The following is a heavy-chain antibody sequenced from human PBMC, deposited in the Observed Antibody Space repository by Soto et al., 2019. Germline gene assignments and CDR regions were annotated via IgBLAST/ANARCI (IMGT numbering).Heavy chain of an antibody. J-gene: IGHJ4*02. D-gene: IGHD5-18*01. CDR1: GFTFSSYG. Sequence: GGSLRLSCAASGFTFSSYGMHWVRQAPGKGLEWVAVIWYDGSNKYYADSVKGRFTISRDNSKNTLYLQMNSLRAEDTAVYYCARDSDTAMVPKNFDYWGQGTLVTVSS. CDR2: IWYDGSNK. V-gene: IGHV3-33*01. CDR3: ARDSDTAMVPKNFDY.